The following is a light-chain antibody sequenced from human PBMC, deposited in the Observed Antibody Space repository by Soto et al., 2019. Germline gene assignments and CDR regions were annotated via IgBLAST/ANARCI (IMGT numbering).Light chain of an antibody. CDR2: GAS. CDR1: QSVGRN. CDR3: QQYNHWPPLT. Sequence: EIVMTQSPATLSVSPGERATISCRASQSVGRNLAWYQQKPGQAPRLVIYGASTRATGIPARFSGSGSGTEFTLTISSLQSEDFAIYSCQQYNHWPPLTFGGGTKVEIK. J-gene: IGKJ4*01. V-gene: IGKV3-15*01.